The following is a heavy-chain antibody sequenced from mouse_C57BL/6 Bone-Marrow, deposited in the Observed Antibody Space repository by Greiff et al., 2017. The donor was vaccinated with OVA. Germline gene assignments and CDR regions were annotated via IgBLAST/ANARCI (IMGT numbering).Heavy chain of an antibody. V-gene: IGHV1-59*01. Sequence: VQLQQPGAELVRPGTSVKLSCKASGYTFTSYWMHWVKQRPGQGLEWIGVIDPSDSYTNYNQKFKGKATLTVDTSPSTAYMQLSSLTSEDSAVYYCARGDDYDGFAYWGQGTLVTVSA. J-gene: IGHJ3*01. CDR2: IDPSDSYT. D-gene: IGHD2-4*01. CDR3: ARGDDYDGFAY. CDR1: GYTFTSYW.